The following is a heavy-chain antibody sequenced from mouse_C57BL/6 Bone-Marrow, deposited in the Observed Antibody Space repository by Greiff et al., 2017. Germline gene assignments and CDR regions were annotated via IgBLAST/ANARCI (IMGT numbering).Heavy chain of an antibody. J-gene: IGHJ3*01. CDR1: GFNIKDDY. CDR3: NREAWWAY. CDR2: IDPKNGDT. Sequence: EVKLMESGAELVRPGASVKLSCTASGFNIKDDYMHWVKQRPEQGLEWIGWIDPKNGDTEYASKFQGKATITADTSSNTAYLQLSSLTSEDTAVYYCNREAWWAYWGQGTLVTVSA. V-gene: IGHV14-4*01.